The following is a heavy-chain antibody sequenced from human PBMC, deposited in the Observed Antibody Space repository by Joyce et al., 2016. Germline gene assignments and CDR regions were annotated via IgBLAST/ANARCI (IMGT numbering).Heavy chain of an antibody. Sequence: QVHLVESGGGVVQPGRSLRLSCVASGFTFSKYGMHWVRQAPGKGLEWVAVIAYDGDKKYYLASVKGRFTISRDNSKSILYLQLNSLTTEDTGVYFCVKDNGDAGYYFHGLDVWGRGTTVAVPS. J-gene: IGHJ6*02. CDR2: IAYDGDKK. CDR3: VKDNGDAGYYFHGLDV. D-gene: IGHD4-17*01. CDR1: GFTFSKYG. V-gene: IGHV3-30*18.